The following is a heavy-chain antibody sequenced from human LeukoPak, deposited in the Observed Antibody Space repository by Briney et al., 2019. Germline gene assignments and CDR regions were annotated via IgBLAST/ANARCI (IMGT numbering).Heavy chain of an antibody. D-gene: IGHD6-6*01. Sequence: GGSLRLSCAASGFTFDDYGMSWVRQAPGKGLEWVSGINWNGGSTGYADSVKGRFTISRDNAKNSLYLQMNSLRAEDTALYYCARVVSYSSSSHFVYWGQGTLVTVSS. CDR1: GFTFDDYG. J-gene: IGHJ4*02. CDR3: ARVVSYSSSSHFVY. V-gene: IGHV3-20*04. CDR2: INWNGGST.